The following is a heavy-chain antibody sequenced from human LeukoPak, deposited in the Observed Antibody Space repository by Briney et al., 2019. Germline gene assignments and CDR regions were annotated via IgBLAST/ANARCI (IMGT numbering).Heavy chain of an antibody. V-gene: IGHV3-7*01. J-gene: IGHJ4*02. CDR1: GFTFSRYW. D-gene: IGHD1-26*01. Sequence: GGSLRLSCAASGFTFSRYWMNWVRQAPGKGLEWVANIKEDGSEKYYVDSVKGRFTISRDNAKNSLYLQMNSLRAEDRAVYYCATTPARVGPFDYWGQGTLVTVSS. CDR3: ATTPARVGPFDY. CDR2: IKEDGSEK.